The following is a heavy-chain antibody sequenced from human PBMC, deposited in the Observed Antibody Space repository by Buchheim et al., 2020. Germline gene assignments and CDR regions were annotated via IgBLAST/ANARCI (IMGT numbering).Heavy chain of an antibody. CDR2: INPSGGST. V-gene: IGHV1-46*01. J-gene: IGHJ4*02. Sequence: QVQLVQSGAEVKEPGASVKVSCKASGYTFTTFYIHWVRQAPGQGLEWMGMINPSGGSTSCAQKFQGRVTMTRDTSTSKVYLELSSLKSEDTAVYYCARNVNSGFDYWGQGTL. CDR3: ARNVNSGFDY. CDR1: GYTFTTFY. D-gene: IGHD6-25*01.